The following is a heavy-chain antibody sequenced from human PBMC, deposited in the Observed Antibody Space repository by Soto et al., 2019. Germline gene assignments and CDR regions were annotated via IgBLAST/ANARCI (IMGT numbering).Heavy chain of an antibody. V-gene: IGHV3-23*01. CDR1: GFLFNSYA. D-gene: IGHD2-15*01. CDR3: AESPKYCSGDSCYYHHYMDV. J-gene: IGHJ6*03. Sequence: GGSLRLSCAASGFLFNSYAMSWVRQAPGKGLEWVSSISGSGSSTHYADPVKGRFTISRDNSKNTLYLQMNSLRAEDTAVYYCAESPKYCSGDSCYYHHYMDVWGKGTTVTVSS. CDR2: ISGSGSST.